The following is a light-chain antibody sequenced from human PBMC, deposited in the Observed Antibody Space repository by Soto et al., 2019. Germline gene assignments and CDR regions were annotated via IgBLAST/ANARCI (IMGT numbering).Light chain of an antibody. CDR2: GAS. CDR3: QQYGSSLFT. CDR1: QSVSSSY. J-gene: IGKJ4*01. V-gene: IGKV3-20*01. Sequence: ENVLTQSPGTLSLSPGERATLSCRASQSVSSSYLAWYQQKPGQAPRLLIYGASSRATGIPDRFSGSGSGTDFTLTISRLETEGFAVYYCQQYGSSLFTFGGGTKVEIK.